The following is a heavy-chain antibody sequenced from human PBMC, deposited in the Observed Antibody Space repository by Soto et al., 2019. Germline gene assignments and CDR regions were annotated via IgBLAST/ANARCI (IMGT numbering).Heavy chain of an antibody. CDR2: FDPEDGET. Sequence: APVKVSCKVSGYTLTELSMHWVRQAPGKGLEWMGGFDPEDGETIYAQKFQGRVTMTEDTSTDTAYMELSSLRSEDTAVYYCATDLAGIAAAGMTPTDAFDIWGQGTMVTVSS. J-gene: IGHJ3*02. D-gene: IGHD6-13*01. CDR1: GYTLTELS. CDR3: ATDLAGIAAAGMTPTDAFDI. V-gene: IGHV1-24*01.